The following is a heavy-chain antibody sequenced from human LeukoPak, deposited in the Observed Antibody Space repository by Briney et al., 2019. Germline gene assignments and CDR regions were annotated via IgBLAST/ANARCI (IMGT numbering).Heavy chain of an antibody. J-gene: IGHJ4*02. CDR2: INSDGSWT. D-gene: IGHD2/OR15-2a*01. V-gene: IGHV3-74*01. Sequence: GESLRLSCVASANYWMDWVRQAPGKGLVWVSHINSDGSWTSYADSVKGRFTISKDNAKNTVYLQMNSLRAEDTAVYYCVSIYETYWGRGTLVTVSS. CDR3: VSIYETY. CDR1: ANYW.